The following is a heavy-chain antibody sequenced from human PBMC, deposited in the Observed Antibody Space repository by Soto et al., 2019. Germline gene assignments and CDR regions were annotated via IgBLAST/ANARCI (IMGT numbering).Heavy chain of an antibody. V-gene: IGHV4-4*02. J-gene: IGHJ4*02. D-gene: IGHD6-19*01. Sequence: QMQLQESGPGLVKPSETLSLTCAVSSASISSEQRWSWVRQPPGKGLEWIGEIHHSGSTNKNPSLKSRVTMSVDKSKHQFSLKLNSVTAADTAVYYCARSFGWYAIDHWGQGTLVIVSS. CDR3: ARSFGWYAIDH. CDR1: SASISSEQR. CDR2: IHHSGST.